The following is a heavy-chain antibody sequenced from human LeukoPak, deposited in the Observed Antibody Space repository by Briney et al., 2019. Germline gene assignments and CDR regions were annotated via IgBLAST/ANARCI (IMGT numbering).Heavy chain of an antibody. CDR1: GGSFSTYY. J-gene: IGHJ2*01. CDR2: ISYSGNT. V-gene: IGHV4-34*01. D-gene: IGHD3-10*01. Sequence: PSETLSLTCAVYGGSFSTYYWTWLRQPPGKGLEWIAEISYSGNTNYNPSLKSRVTIGTSKNEISLNLTSVTAADTAVYYCARHGFDPVQNVAHWYFDLWGRGTLVTVSS. CDR3: ARHGFDPVQNVAHWYFDL.